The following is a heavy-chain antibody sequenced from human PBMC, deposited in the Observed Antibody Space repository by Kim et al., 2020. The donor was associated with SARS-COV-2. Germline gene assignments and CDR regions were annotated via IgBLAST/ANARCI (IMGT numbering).Heavy chain of an antibody. Sequence: SVKVSCKASGGTFSSYAISWVRQAPGQGLEWMGGIIPIFGTANYAQKFQGRVTITADESTSTAYMELSSLRSEDTAVYYCARGGQYSGYDSPPYYFDYWGQGTLVTVSS. CDR3: ARGGQYSGYDSPPYYFDY. J-gene: IGHJ4*02. CDR1: GGTFSSYA. CDR2: IIPIFGTA. V-gene: IGHV1-69*13. D-gene: IGHD5-12*01.